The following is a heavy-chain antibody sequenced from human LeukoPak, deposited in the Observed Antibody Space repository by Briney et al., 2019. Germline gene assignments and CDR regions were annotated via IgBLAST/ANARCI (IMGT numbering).Heavy chain of an antibody. D-gene: IGHD3-16*01. Sequence: PSETLSLTCAVYGVSFSGYYWSWIRQPPGKGLEWIGEINHSGSTNYNPSLKSRVTISVDTSKNQFSLKLNSVTATDTAVYYCARHYGPWGQGTLVTVSS. CDR1: GVSFSGYY. V-gene: IGHV4-34*01. J-gene: IGHJ4*02. CDR2: INHSGST. CDR3: ARHYGP.